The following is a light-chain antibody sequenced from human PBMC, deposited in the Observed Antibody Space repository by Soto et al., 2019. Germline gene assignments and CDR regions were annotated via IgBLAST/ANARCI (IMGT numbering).Light chain of an antibody. V-gene: IGKV1-5*03. CDR2: KAS. J-gene: IGKJ4*01. CDR3: QQYNGHPLT. Sequence: DIQMTQSPSTLSASVGDRVTISCRASENVNSWVAWHQQKPGKAPKLLIYKASTLESEVPSRFSGSGFGTEFTLTISSLQTDDFATYYCQQYNGHPLTFGVGTKVEIK. CDR1: ENVNSW.